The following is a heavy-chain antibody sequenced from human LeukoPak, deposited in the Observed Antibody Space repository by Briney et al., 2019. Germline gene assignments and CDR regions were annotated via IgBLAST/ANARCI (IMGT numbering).Heavy chain of an antibody. CDR2: ISGSGGST. CDR3: ARDAHSYGSGSHDV. D-gene: IGHD3-10*01. CDR1: GFTFSSYA. V-gene: IGHV3-23*01. J-gene: IGHJ6*02. Sequence: GGSLRLSCAASGFTFSSYAMSWVRQAPGKGLEWVSAISGSGGSTYYADSVKGRFTISRDNAKNSLYLQMNSLRAEDTAVYYCARDAHSYGSGSHDVWGQGTTVTVSS.